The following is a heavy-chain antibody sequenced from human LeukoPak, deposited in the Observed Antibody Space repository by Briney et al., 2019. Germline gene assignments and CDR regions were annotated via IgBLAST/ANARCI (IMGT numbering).Heavy chain of an antibody. CDR3: ARHVPRARWVHSEYFQL. Sequence: KTSETLSLTCTVSGGSISSYYWSWIRQPPGKGLEWIGYIYYSGSTNYNPSLRSRVTISADTSKNQFSLRLSSVTAADTAVYYCARHVPRARWVHSEYFQLWGQGTLVTVSS. V-gene: IGHV4-59*08. J-gene: IGHJ1*01. CDR2: IYYSGST. CDR1: GGSISSYY. D-gene: IGHD5-24*01.